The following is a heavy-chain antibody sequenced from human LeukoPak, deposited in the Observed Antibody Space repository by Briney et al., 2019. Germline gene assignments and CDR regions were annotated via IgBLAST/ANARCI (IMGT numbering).Heavy chain of an antibody. V-gene: IGHV3-23*01. D-gene: IGHD2-15*01. CDR1: GFTFSNYA. CDR2: ISGVGDST. Sequence: GGSLRLSCAASGFTFSNYAVNWVRQAPGKGLEWVSTISGVGDSTYYAESVKGRFTMSRDNSKNTVYLQMNSLRVEDTAIYYCAKRADGCSGVSCYYDMDVWGTGTTVTVSS. CDR3: AKRADGCSGVSCYYDMDV. J-gene: IGHJ6*03.